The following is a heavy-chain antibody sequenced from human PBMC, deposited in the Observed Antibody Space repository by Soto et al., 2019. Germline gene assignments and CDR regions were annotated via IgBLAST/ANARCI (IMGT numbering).Heavy chain of an antibody. J-gene: IGHJ6*02. D-gene: IGHD1-26*01. CDR2: IYHSGST. CDR3: ARARPGTYGMDV. V-gene: IGHV4-30-2*01. Sequence: LSLTCAVSGGSISSGGYSWSWIRQPPGKGLEWIGYIYHSGSTYYNPSLKSRVTISVDRSKNQFSLKLSSVTAADTAVYYCARARPGTYGMDVWGQGTTVTVSS. CDR1: GGSISSGGYS.